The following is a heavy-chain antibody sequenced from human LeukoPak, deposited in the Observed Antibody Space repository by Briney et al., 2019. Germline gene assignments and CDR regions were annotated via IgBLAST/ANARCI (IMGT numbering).Heavy chain of an antibody. CDR2: IYSGGST. J-gene: IGHJ4*02. Sequence: GGSLRLSCAASGFTFSDAWMSWVRQAPGKGLEWVSIIYSGGSTYYADSVKGRFTISRDNSKNTLYLQMHGLRAEDTAVYYCARGYSNFDYWGQGTPVTVSS. CDR1: GFTFSDAW. CDR3: ARGYSNFDY. D-gene: IGHD6-13*01. V-gene: IGHV3-66*01.